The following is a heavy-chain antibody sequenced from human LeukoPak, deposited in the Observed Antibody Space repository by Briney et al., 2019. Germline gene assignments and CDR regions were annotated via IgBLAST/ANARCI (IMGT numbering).Heavy chain of an antibody. D-gene: IGHD6-19*01. CDR1: GFTFDDYA. CDR3: AKDRKQWQQKNYGMDV. Sequence: GGSLRLSCAASGFTFDDYAMHWGREAPGTGLEWFSLISGDGGSTYYADSVKGRFTISRDNSKNSLYLQMNSLRTEDTALYYCAKDRKQWQQKNYGMDVWGQGTTVTVSS. CDR2: ISGDGGST. J-gene: IGHJ6*02. V-gene: IGHV3-43*02.